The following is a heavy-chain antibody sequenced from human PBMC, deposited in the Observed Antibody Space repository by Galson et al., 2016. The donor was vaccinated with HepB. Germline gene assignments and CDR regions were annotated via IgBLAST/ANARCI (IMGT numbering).Heavy chain of an antibody. CDR2: MNPSSGSA. D-gene: IGHD2-8*02. CDR3: ARGAGDTITYAVLEDALDT. Sequence: SVKVSCKASGYTFINYYLHWVRQAPGQGLEWMGIMNPSSGSATYAQKFQGRVTMARGTSTTTAYMEVTSLRTEDTAVYYCARGAGDTITYAVLEDALDTWGQGILVT. V-gene: IGHV1-46*01. J-gene: IGHJ3*02. CDR1: GYTFINYY.